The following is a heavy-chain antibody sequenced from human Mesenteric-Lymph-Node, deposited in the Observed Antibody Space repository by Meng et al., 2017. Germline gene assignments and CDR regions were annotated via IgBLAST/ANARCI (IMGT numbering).Heavy chain of an antibody. D-gene: IGHD5-12*01. CDR1: GGPISSVYW. CDR2: IYHSGST. CDR3: ARDRGGLGAFDY. Sequence: QVQLQESGPGLVKPSETLSLTCAVSGGPISSVYWWTWVRQSPGKGLEWIGEIYHSGSTYYNPSLKSRVTISVDTSKNQFSLKLSSVTAADTAVYYCARDRGGLGAFDYWGQGTLVTVSS. V-gene: IGHV4-4*02. J-gene: IGHJ4*02.